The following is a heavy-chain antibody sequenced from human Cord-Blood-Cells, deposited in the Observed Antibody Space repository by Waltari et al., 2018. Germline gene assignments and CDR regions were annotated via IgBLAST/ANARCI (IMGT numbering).Heavy chain of an antibody. D-gene: IGHD3-22*01. CDR3: ARHYYDSSGYYFDY. Sequence: QVQLQQWGAGLLKPSETLSLTCAVYGGSFSGYYWSWICQPPGKGLECMGEINHGGSTTDDPARKSQVTRQVDTSKNQSTLKLGSVTAADTAVYYCARHYYDSSGYYFDYWGQGTLVTVSS. CDR1: GGSFSGYY. J-gene: IGHJ4*02. CDR2: INHGGST. V-gene: IGHV4-34*01.